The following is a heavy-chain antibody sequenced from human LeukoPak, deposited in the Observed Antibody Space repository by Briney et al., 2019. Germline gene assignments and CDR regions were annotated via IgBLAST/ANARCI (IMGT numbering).Heavy chain of an antibody. V-gene: IGHV4-59*10. Sequence: SETLSLTCAVYGGSFSSYYWSWIRQPAGKGLEWIGRIYTSGSTNYNPSLKSRVTMSVDTSKNQFSLKLSSVTAADTAVYYCARGGPYYVWGSYPVDYWGQGTLVTVSS. CDR3: ARGGPYYVWGSYPVDY. D-gene: IGHD3-16*02. CDR2: IYTSGST. CDR1: GGSFSSYY. J-gene: IGHJ4*02.